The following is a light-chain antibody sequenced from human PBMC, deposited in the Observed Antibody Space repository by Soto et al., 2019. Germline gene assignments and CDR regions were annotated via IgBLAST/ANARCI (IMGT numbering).Light chain of an antibody. V-gene: IGLV2-11*01. J-gene: IGLJ2*01. CDR3: CSYAASYTLV. CDR1: SSDVGGYNS. CDR2: DVT. Sequence: VLAQPRSVSGSPGQSVTISCSGTSSDVGGYNSVSWYQQFPGKAPKLMIYDVTKRPSGVPDRFSGSKSGNTASLTISGLQAEDEADYYCCSYAASYTLVFGGGTKVTVL.